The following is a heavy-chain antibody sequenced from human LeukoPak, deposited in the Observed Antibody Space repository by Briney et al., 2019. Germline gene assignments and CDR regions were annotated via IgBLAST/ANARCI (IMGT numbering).Heavy chain of an antibody. CDR1: GFTFSDYY. Sequence: GSLRLSCAASGFTFSDYYMSWIRQPPGMGLEWIGYIYYSGSTNYNPSLKSRVTISVDTSKNQFSLKLSSVTAADTAVYYCARGVYSGYDQDYWGQGTLVTVSS. CDR2: IYYSGST. J-gene: IGHJ4*02. CDR3: ARGVYSGYDQDY. V-gene: IGHV4-59*01. D-gene: IGHD5-12*01.